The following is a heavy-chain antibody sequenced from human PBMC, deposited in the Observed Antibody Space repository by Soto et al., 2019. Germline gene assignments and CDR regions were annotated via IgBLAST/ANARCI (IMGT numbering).Heavy chain of an antibody. CDR3: ARDGFEYCDSTSCPIKGYRLDV. V-gene: IGHV1-18*01. CDR1: GCSFSNYG. J-gene: IGHJ6*02. D-gene: IGHD2-2*01. Sequence: ASVKVSCKASGCSFSNYGISLVRQAPGQRLEWMGWISAYNGNTNYAQQIQGRVTMTTDTSTSTAYMELRSLRSDDTAVYYCARDGFEYCDSTSCPIKGYRLDVWGQGTTVTVSS. CDR2: ISAYNGNT.